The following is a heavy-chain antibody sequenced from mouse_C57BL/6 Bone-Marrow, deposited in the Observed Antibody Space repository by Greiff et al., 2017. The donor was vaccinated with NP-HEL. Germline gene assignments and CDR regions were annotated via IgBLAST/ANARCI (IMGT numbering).Heavy chain of an antibody. J-gene: IGHJ2*01. Sequence: QVQLQQSGAELVKPGASVKLSCKASGYTFTSYWMHWVKQRPGQGLEWIGMIHPNSGSTNYNEKFKSKATLTVDKSSSTAYMQLSSLTSEDSAVYYCASPLRYPYYFDDWGQGTTLTVSS. D-gene: IGHD1-1*01. V-gene: IGHV1-64*01. CDR2: IHPNSGST. CDR3: ASPLRYPYYFDD. CDR1: GYTFTSYW.